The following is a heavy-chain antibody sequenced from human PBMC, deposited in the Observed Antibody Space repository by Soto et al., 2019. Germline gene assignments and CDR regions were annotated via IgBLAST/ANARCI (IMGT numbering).Heavy chain of an antibody. CDR2: ISYDGSNK. CDR3: AKDILNCGGDCYGFDY. V-gene: IGHV3-30*18. D-gene: IGHD2-21*02. CDR1: GFTFSSYG. Sequence: GGSLRLSCAASGFTFSSYGMHWVRQAPGKGLEWVAVISYDGSNKYYADSVKGRFTISRDNSKNTLYLQMNSLRAEDTAVYYCAKDILNCGGDCYGFDYWGQGTLVTVSS. J-gene: IGHJ4*02.